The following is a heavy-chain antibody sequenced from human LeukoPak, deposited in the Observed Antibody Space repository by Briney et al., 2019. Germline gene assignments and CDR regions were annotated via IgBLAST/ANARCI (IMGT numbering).Heavy chain of an antibody. Sequence: SETLSLTCTVSGGSISSYYWSWIRQPPGRGLEWIGYIYYTGNTNYNPSLKSRVTISVDTSKNQFSLKLTSVTAADTAAYYCASIAAAGVSWGQGTLVTVSS. CDR2: IYYTGNT. J-gene: IGHJ5*02. CDR1: GGSISSYY. V-gene: IGHV4-59*01. CDR3: ASIAAAGVS. D-gene: IGHD6-13*01.